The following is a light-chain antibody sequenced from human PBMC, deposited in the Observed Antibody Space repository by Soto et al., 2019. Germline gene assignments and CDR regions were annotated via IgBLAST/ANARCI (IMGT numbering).Light chain of an antibody. V-gene: IGKV3-11*01. CDR3: PQRGNWRPT. Sequence: EIVLTQSPATLSLSPGERATLSCRASQSVSSYLAWYQQKPGQAPRRLIYDASNMATGIPARFSGSGSGTDFTLTISSLEHEDFADYFCPQRGNWRPTCDQVTNLEIK. J-gene: IGKJ2*01. CDR2: DAS. CDR1: QSVSSY.